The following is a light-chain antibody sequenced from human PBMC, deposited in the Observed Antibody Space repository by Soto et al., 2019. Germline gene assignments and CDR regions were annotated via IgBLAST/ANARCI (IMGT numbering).Light chain of an antibody. J-gene: IGLJ1*01. Sequence: QSVLTQRPSVSAAPGQKVTISCSGSSSNIRNNYVSWYLQVPGTAPKLLIYDNNKRPSGTPDRFSGSKSGTSATLGITGLQTGDEAVYYCGTWDSSLSAYVFGTGTKVTGL. CDR3: GTWDSSLSAYV. CDR2: DNN. CDR1: SSNIRNNY. V-gene: IGLV1-51*01.